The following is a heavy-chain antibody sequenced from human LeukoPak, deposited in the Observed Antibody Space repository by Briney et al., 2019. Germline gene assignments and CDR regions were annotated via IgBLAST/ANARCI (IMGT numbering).Heavy chain of an antibody. CDR2: INTNTGNP. CDR3: ARNAGVGPDY. J-gene: IGHJ4*02. V-gene: IGHV7-4-1*02. D-gene: IGHD2-8*01. Sequence: GASVKVSCKASGYTFTGYPMNWVRQAPGQGLEWMGWINTNTGNPAYAQGFTGRFVFSLDTSVSTAYLQISSLKVEDTAVCYCARNAGVGPDYWGQGTLVTVSS. CDR1: GYTFTGYP.